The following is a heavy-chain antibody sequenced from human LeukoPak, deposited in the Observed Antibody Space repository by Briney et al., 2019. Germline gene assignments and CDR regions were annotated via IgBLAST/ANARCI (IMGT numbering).Heavy chain of an antibody. Sequence: PGGSLRLSCAASGFTFSSYAMSWVRQAPGKGLEWVSAISGSGGSTYYADSVKGRFTISRDNSKNTLYLQMNSLRAEDTAVYYCAKMGGSGSYYNAISDWFDPWGQGTLVTVSS. D-gene: IGHD3-10*01. CDR1: GFTFSSYA. CDR2: ISGSGGST. CDR3: AKMGGSGSYYNAISDWFDP. J-gene: IGHJ5*02. V-gene: IGHV3-23*01.